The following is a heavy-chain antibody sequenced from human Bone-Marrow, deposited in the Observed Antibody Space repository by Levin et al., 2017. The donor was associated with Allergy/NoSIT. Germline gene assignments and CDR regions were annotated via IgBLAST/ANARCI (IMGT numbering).Heavy chain of an antibody. CDR3: AKHGWGSSMDV. V-gene: IGHV3-30*18. D-gene: IGHD6-6*01. CDR2: ISYDGSNK. Sequence: SCAASGFTFSSYGMHWVRQAPGKGLEWVAVISYDGSNKYYADSVKGRFTISRDNSKNTLYLQMNSLRAEDTAVYYCAKHGWGSSMDVWGQGTTVTVSS. J-gene: IGHJ6*02. CDR1: GFTFSSYG.